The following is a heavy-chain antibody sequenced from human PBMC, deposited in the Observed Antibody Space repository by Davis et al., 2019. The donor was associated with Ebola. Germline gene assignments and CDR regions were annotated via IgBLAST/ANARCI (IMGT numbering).Heavy chain of an antibody. Sequence: GESLKISCAASGFTFSGYSMNWVRQAPGKGLEWVSSISSDSDYIYYADSAKGRFTISRDNAKNSLYLQMNSLRAEDTAVYYCAKANDSSGYSDAFDIWGQGTMVTVSS. CDR2: ISSDSDYI. V-gene: IGHV3-21*01. J-gene: IGHJ3*02. D-gene: IGHD3-22*01. CDR3: AKANDSSGYSDAFDI. CDR1: GFTFSGYS.